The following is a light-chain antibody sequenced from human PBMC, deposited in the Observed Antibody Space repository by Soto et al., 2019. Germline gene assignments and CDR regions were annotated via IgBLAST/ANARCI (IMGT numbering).Light chain of an antibody. CDR1: QSISTY. J-gene: IGKJ4*01. V-gene: IGKV3-15*01. CDR3: QQYNNWPLVT. CDR2: GAS. Sequence: MVMTQSPATLSVSPGERATLSCRASQSISTYLAWYQQKPGQAPRLLIFGASTRATGIPARFSGSGSGSEFTLTISSLQSEDFAVYSCQQYNNWPLVTFGGGTKVEIK.